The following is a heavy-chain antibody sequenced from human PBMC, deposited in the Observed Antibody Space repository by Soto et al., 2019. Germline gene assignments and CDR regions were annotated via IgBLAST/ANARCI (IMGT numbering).Heavy chain of an antibody. V-gene: IGHV3-23*01. D-gene: IGHD2-2*01. J-gene: IGHJ4*02. CDR3: AKDYYCSSTSCYGRRVYAY. CDR2: ISGSGGST. Sequence: PGGSLRLSCAASGFTFSSYAMSWVRQAPGKGLEWVSAISGSGGSTYYADSVKGRFTISRDNSKNTLYLQMNSLRAEDTAVYYCAKDYYCSSTSCYGRRVYAYWGQGTLVTVSS. CDR1: GFTFSSYA.